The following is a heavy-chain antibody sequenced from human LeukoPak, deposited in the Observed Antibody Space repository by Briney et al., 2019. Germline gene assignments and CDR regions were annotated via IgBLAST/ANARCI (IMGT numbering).Heavy chain of an antibody. CDR1: GGTFSSYA. J-gene: IGHJ4*02. CDR3: AKGDVDTAYYFDY. D-gene: IGHD5-18*01. V-gene: IGHV1-69*01. CDR2: IIPIFGTA. Sequence: ASVKVSCKASGGTFSSYAISWVRQAPGQGLEWMGGIIPIFGTANYAQKFQGRVTITADESTSTAYMELSSLRAEDTAVYYCAKGDVDTAYYFDYWGQGTLVTVSS.